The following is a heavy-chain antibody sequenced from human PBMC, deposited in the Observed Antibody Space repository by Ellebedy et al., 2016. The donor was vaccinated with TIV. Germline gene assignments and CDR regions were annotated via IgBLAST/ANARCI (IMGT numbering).Heavy chain of an antibody. V-gene: IGHV4-59*01. CDR2: IYYSGNT. J-gene: IGHJ5*02. CDR1: GGSISSYY. CDR3: ARDRANNWFDP. D-gene: IGHD3-10*01. Sequence: MPGGSLRLSCTVSGGSISSYYWSWIRQPPGKGLEWIGYIYYSGNTNYNPSLKSRVTISVDTSKKQFSLKVNSVTAADTAVYYCARDRANNWFDPWGQGTLVTVSS.